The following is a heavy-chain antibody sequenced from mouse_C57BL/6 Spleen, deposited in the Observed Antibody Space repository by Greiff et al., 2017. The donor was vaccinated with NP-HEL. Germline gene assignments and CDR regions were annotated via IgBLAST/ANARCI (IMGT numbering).Heavy chain of an antibody. J-gene: IGHJ3*01. Sequence: EVQGVESGGGLVKPGGSLKLSCAASGFTFSSYAMSWVRQTPEKRLEWVATISDGGSYTYYPDNVKGRFTISRDNAKNNLYLQMSHLKSEDTAMYYWAGAYWGQGTLVTVSA. V-gene: IGHV5-4*01. CDR2: ISDGGSYT. CDR1: GFTFSSYA. CDR3: AGAY.